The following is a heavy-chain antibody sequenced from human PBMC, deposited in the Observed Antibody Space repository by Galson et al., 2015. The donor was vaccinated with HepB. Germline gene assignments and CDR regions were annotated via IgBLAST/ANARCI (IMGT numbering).Heavy chain of an antibody. CDR1: GFTFITYS. J-gene: IGHJ4*02. V-gene: IGHV3-30*03. CDR3: ARDPSPNGYSYAYLDS. Sequence: SLRLSCAASGFTFITYSMHWVRQAQGKGLEWVPVISYDGSHKYYADSVNGRFTISRDNSKDTVYLEMNSLRGEDTAVYYCARDPSPNGYSYAYLDSWGRGTLVTVSS. CDR2: ISYDGSHK. D-gene: IGHD5-18*01.